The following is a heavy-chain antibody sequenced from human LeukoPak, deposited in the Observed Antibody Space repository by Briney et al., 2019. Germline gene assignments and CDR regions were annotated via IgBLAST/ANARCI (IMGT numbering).Heavy chain of an antibody. J-gene: IGHJ5*02. V-gene: IGHV3-48*04. CDR2: ISSSSSTI. CDR3: ARDTVTKFRWFDP. Sequence: PGGSLRLSCAASRFTFSNYTMSWVRQAPGKGLEWVSYISSSSSTIYYADSVQGRFTISRDNAKNSLYLQMNSLRVEDTAVYYCARDTVTKFRWFDPWGQGTLVTVSS. D-gene: IGHD4-17*01. CDR1: RFTFSNYT.